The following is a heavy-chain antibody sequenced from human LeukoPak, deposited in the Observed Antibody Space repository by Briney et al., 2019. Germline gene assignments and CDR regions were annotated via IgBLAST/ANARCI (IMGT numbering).Heavy chain of an antibody. CDR2: ISGSGGST. J-gene: IGHJ4*02. Sequence: GGSLRLSCAASGFTFSSYAMSWVRQAPGKGLEWVSAISGSGGSTYYADSVKGRFTISRDNSKDTLYLQMNSLRAEDTAVYYCAKALVFSVVRGVGDYWGQGTLVTVSS. D-gene: IGHD3-10*01. CDR1: GFTFSSYA. V-gene: IGHV3-23*01. CDR3: AKALVFSVVRGVGDY.